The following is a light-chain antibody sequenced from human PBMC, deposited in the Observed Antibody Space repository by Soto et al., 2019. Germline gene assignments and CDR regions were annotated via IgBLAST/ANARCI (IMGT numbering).Light chain of an antibody. CDR2: EVS. CDR1: SSDVGAYNF. V-gene: IGLV2-14*01. Sequence: QSVLTQPASVSGSPGQSITISCTGTSSDVGAYNFVSWYQHHPGTAPKLMIYEVSNRPSGASNRFSGSKSGNTASLTISGLQTEDEADYYCYSYRGSNAWVFGGGTQLPVL. J-gene: IGLJ3*02. CDR3: YSYRGSNAWV.